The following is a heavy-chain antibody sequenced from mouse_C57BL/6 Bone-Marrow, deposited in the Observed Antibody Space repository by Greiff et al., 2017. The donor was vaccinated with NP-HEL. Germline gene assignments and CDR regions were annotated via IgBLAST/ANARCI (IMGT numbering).Heavy chain of an antibody. CDR2: ISSGGDYT. V-gene: IGHV5-9-1*02. D-gene: IGHD2-4*01. CDR1: GFTFSSYA. Sequence: EVQGVESGEGLVKPGGSLKLSCAASGFTFSSYAMSWVRQTPEKRLEWVAYISSGGDYTYYADTVKGRFTISRDNARNTLYLQMSSLKSEDTAMYYCTRDNYDYDEAMDYWGQGTSVTVSS. J-gene: IGHJ4*01. CDR3: TRDNYDYDEAMDY.